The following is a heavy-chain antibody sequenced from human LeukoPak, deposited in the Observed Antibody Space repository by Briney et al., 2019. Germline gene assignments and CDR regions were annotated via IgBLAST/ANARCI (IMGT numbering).Heavy chain of an antibody. CDR1: GGSISSISSNNYH. J-gene: IGHJ6*02. Sequence: SETLSLTCIVSGGSISSISSNNYHWGWIRQPPGKGLEWIVSIYYSGSTYYNPSLKSRVTISVDTSKNQFSLKLSSVTAADTALYYCAREMGVVTAHGIDVWGQGTTVTVSS. V-gene: IGHV4-39*02. CDR2: IYYSGST. CDR3: AREMGVVTAHGIDV. D-gene: IGHD4-23*01.